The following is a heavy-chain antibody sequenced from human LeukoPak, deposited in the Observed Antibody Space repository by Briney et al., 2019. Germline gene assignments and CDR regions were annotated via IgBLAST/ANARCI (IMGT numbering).Heavy chain of an antibody. V-gene: IGHV1-69*13. CDR1: GGTFSSYG. D-gene: IGHD2-15*01. CDR3: ARGVVAATVKFDY. CDR2: IIPIFGTA. J-gene: IGHJ4*02. Sequence: ASVKVSCKASGGTFSSYGITWVRQAPGQGLEWMGGIIPIFGTANYAQKFQGRVTITADESTSTVYMEMSSLRSEDTAVYYCARGVVAATVKFDYWGQGTLVTVSS.